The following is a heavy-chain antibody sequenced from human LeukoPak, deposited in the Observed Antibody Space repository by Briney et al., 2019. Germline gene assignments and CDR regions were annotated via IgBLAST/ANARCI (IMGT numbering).Heavy chain of an antibody. D-gene: IGHD6-13*01. CDR2: INPNSGGT. Sequence: ASVKVSCKASGYTFTGYYMHWVRQAPGQGLEWMGWINPNSGGTNYAQKFRGRVTMTRDTSISTAYMELSRLRSDDTAVYYCARLAAADPFDYWSQGTLVTVSS. V-gene: IGHV1-2*02. J-gene: IGHJ4*02. CDR3: ARLAAADPFDY. CDR1: GYTFTGYY.